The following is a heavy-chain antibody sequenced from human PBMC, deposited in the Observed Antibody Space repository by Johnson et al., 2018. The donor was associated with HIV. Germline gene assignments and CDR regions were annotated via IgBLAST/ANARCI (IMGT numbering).Heavy chain of an antibody. Sequence: RLVESGGGLVQPGRSLRLSCAASGFTFDDYAMHWVRQAPGKGLEWVSGISWNSGSIGYADSVKGRFTISRDNAKNSLHLQMNSLRAEDTAFYYCARDRRNRQWQRLDAFDIWGQGTMVIVSS. J-gene: IGHJ3*02. D-gene: IGHD6-19*01. CDR1: GFTFDDYA. CDR2: ISWNSGSI. CDR3: ARDRRNRQWQRLDAFDI. V-gene: IGHV3-9*01.